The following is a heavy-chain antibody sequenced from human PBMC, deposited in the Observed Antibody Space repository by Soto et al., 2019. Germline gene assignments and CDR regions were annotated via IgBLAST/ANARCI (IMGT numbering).Heavy chain of an antibody. CDR2: ISAYNGNT. V-gene: IGHV1-18*01. CDR1: GYTFTSYG. CDR3: ARDRAAGHYYSSYTRDV. J-gene: IGHJ6*03. Sequence: GASVKVSCKASGYTFTSYGISWVRQAPGQGLEWMGWISAYNGNTNYAQKLQGRVTMTTDTSTSTAYMELRSLRSDDTAVYYCARDRAAGHYYSSYTRDVGGKGTRFTVS.